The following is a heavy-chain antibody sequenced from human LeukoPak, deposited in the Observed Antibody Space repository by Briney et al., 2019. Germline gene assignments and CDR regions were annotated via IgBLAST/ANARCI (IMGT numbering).Heavy chain of an antibody. CDR2: IYYSGST. CDR1: GGSISSYY. CDR3: ARHAVTISGSWFDP. J-gene: IGHJ5*02. D-gene: IGHD4-17*01. V-gene: IGHV4-59*08. Sequence: PSETLSLTCTVSGGSISSYYWSWIRQPPGKGLEWIGYIYYSGSTNYNPSLKSRVTISVDTSKNQFSLKLSSVTAADTAVYYCARHAVTISGSWFDPWGQGTLVTVSS.